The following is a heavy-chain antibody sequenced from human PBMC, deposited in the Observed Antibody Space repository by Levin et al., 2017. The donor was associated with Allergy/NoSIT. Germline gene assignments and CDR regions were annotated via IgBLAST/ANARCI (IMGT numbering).Heavy chain of an antibody. J-gene: IGHJ4*02. CDR2: IKSKTDGGTT. CDR3: TTFGYSSSWYLVDY. Sequence: GGSLRLSCAASGFTFSNAWMSWVRQAPGKGLEWVGRIKSKTDGGTTDYAAPVKGRFTISRDDSKNTLYLQMNSLKTEDTAVYYCTTFGYSSSWYLVDYWGQGTLVTVSS. CDR1: GFTFSNAW. V-gene: IGHV3-15*01. D-gene: IGHD6-13*01.